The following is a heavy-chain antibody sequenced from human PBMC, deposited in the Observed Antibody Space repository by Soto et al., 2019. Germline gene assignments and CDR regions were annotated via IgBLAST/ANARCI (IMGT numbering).Heavy chain of an antibody. V-gene: IGHV4-38-2*02. D-gene: IGHD5-12*01. CDR1: GDSVTNGFY. CDR3: VGYTASHNGFDP. CDR2: VYPSGNT. J-gene: IGHJ5*02. Sequence: SETLSLTCTVPGDSVTNGFYWGWIRQSAGQGLEWLGTVYPSGNTYYNPSVRGRVSMSIDPSKNQFSLSLTSVTAADTARYFCVGYTASHNGFDPWGQGTLVTVSS.